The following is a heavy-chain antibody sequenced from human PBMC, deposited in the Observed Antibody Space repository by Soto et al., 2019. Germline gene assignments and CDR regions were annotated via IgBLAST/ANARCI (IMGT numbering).Heavy chain of an antibody. J-gene: IGHJ4*02. D-gene: IGHD3-10*02. CDR3: ARGSSSGTMSYIIDH. V-gene: IGHV3-30*03. CDR1: GFTFSGHG. CDR2: MSNDGSDK. Sequence: XGSLILSCSASGFTFSGHGMHWVRQRQAPGKGLEWVAVMSNDGSDKNYVDSVKGRFTISRDNSENILYLQMNSLRAEDTAVYYCARGSSSGTMSYIIDHWGQGTLVTVSS.